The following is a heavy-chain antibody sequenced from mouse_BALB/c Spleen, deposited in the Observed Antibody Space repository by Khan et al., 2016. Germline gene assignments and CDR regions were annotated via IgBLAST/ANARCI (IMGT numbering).Heavy chain of an antibody. V-gene: IGHV5-12*02. CDR1: GFTFSDSY. CDR2: ISNGGGRT. Sequence: EVELVESGGGLVLPGGSLKLSCATSGFTFSDSYMYWVRQTPEKRLEWVAYISNGGGRTYYAATVKGRFTISRDNAKNTLYLQTSRLKSEDTAMXYFARHGNHGSSGFAYWGQGTLVTVSA. CDR3: ARHGNHGSSGFAY. J-gene: IGHJ3*01. D-gene: IGHD1-1*01.